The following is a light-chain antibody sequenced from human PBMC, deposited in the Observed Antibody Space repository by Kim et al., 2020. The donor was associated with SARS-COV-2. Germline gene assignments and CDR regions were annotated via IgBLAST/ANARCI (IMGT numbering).Light chain of an antibody. V-gene: IGLV2-14*03. CDR3: SSYTSSSTLV. J-gene: IGLJ2*01. Sequence: QSALTQPASVSGSPGQSITISCTGTSSDVGGYNYVSWYQQHPGKATKLIIYDDSNRPSGVSNRFSGSKSCNTAFLTISGLQAEDEADYYSSSYTSSSTLVFGGGTQLTVL. CDR2: DDS. CDR1: SSDVGGYNY.